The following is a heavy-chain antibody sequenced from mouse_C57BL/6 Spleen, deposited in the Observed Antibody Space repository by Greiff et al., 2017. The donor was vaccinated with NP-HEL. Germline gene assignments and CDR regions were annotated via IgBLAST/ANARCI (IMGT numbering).Heavy chain of an antibody. D-gene: IGHD2-1*01. CDR1: GYTFTDYY. CDR2: IYPGSGNT. J-gene: IGHJ4*01. Sequence: VQLQQSGAELVRPGASVKLSCKASGYTFTDYYINWVKQRPGQGLEWIARIYPGSGNTYYNEKFKGKATLTAEKSSSTAYMQLSSLTSEDSAVYFCARCNYEEVYAMDYWGQGTSVTVSS. V-gene: IGHV1-76*01. CDR3: ARCNYEEVYAMDY.